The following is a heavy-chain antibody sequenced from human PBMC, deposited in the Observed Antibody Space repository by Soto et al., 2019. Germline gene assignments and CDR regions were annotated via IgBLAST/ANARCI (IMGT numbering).Heavy chain of an antibody. J-gene: IGHJ4*02. CDR2: IYYSGMT. D-gene: IGHD3-22*01. CDR3: ARHGYYYDSTGYYYFV. V-gene: IGHV4-39*01. Sequence: SETLSLTCTVSGGSVSSTNHYWGWIRQPPGKGLEWIGDIYYSGMTRYNPSLKSRVTISVDTSKDQFSLKLTSVTAADTAVYYCARHGYYYDSTGYYYFVWGQGTQVTLS. CDR1: GGSVSSTNHY.